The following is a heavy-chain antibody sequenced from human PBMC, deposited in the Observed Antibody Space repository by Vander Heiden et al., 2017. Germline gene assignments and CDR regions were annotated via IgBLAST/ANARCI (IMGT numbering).Heavy chain of an antibody. CDR1: GGSISSTTYY. J-gene: IGHJ4*02. V-gene: IGHV4-39*01. CDR2: IYYSGPT. CDR3: ARVPFGYFDY. Sequence: QLQLQESGPGLLKPSETLSLTCIVSGGSISSTTYYWGWIRQPPGKGLEWIGSIYYSGPTYYNPSLKSRVTISVDTSKNQFSLKLRSVTAADTAVYYCARVPFGYFDYWGQGTLVTVSS. D-gene: IGHD3-10*01.